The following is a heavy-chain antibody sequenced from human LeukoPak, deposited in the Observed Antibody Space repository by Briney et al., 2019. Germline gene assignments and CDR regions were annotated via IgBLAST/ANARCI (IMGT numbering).Heavy chain of an antibody. CDR3: ATGSRYYDILTGYASYYFDY. V-gene: IGHV1-24*01. CDR2: FDPEDGET. J-gene: IGHJ4*02. CDR1: GYTFTELS. Sequence: ASVKVSCKVSGYTFTELSMHWVRQAPGKGLEWMGGFDPEDGETIYAQKFQGRVTMTEDTSTDTAYMELSSLRSEDTAVYYCATGSRYYDILTGYASYYFDYWGQGTLVTVSS. D-gene: IGHD3-9*01.